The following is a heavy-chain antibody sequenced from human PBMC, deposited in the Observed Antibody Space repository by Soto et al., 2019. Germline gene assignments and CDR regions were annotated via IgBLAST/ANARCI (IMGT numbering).Heavy chain of an antibody. D-gene: IGHD6-13*01. V-gene: IGHV3-11*06. CDR1: GYRFSDYY. J-gene: IGHJ4*02. Sequence: GGCMRLSCAACGYRFSDYYMSGILQAPGKGLEWVSYISSSSSYTNYADSVKGRFTISRDNAKNSLYLQMNSLRAEDTAVYYCARYSSSWYAFDYWGQGTLVTVSS. CDR2: ISSSSSYT. CDR3: ARYSSSWYAFDY.